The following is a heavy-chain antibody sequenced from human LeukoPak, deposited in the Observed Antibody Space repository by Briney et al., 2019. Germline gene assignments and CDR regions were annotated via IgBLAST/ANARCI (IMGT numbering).Heavy chain of an antibody. J-gene: IGHJ3*02. V-gene: IGHV4-34*01. CDR3: ARETVAVAAAFDI. D-gene: IGHD6-19*01. CDR1: GGSFSGYY. Sequence: SETLSLTCAVYGGSFSGYYWSWIRQPPGKGLEWIGETNHSGSTNYNPSLKSRVTISVDTSKNQFSLKLSSVTAADTAVYYCARETVAVAAAFDIWGQGTMVTVSS. CDR2: TNHSGST.